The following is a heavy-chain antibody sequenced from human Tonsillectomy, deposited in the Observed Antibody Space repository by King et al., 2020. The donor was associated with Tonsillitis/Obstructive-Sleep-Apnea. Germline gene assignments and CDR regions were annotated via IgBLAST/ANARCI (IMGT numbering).Heavy chain of an antibody. Sequence: QLVQSGAEVKKPGASVKVSCKASGYTFTRNYMHWVRQAPGQGLEWMGTINPSGGSTSYAQKFQGRVTMTSDTSTSTVYMEVSSLRSEDTAVYYCARDRCYDSNGYDYAVVGFFDYWGQGPLVTVSS. J-gene: IGHJ4*02. CDR1: GYTFTRNY. D-gene: IGHD3-22*01. V-gene: IGHV1-46*01. CDR2: INPSGGST. CDR3: ARDRCYDSNGYDYAVVGFFDY.